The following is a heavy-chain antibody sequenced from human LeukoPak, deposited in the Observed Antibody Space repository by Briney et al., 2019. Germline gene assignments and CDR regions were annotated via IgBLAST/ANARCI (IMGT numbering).Heavy chain of an antibody. J-gene: IGHJ6*02. CDR1: GFTFSSYA. D-gene: IGHD3-3*01. CDR3: ARGDVRFLEWLSKKAYYYGMDV. CDR2: ISGSGGST. Sequence: GGSQRLSCAASGFTFSSYAMSWVRQAPGKGLEWVSAISGSGGSTYYADSVKGRFTISRDNAKNSLYLQMNSLRAEDTAVYYCARGDVRFLEWLSKKAYYYGMDVWGQGTTVTVSS. V-gene: IGHV3-23*01.